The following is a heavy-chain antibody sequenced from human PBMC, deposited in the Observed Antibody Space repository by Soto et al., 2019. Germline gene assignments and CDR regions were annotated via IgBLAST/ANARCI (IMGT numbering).Heavy chain of an antibody. CDR3: ASLPSFYYGSGYGMDV. Sequence: QVQLVQSGTEVKKPGSSVKVSCKASGGTFRSNAISWVRQAPGQGLEWMGGLIPIFGTTNYAQEFQGRVTITADESASTAYMELSSLRSDDTAVYYCASLPSFYYGSGYGMDVWGQGTTVTVSS. V-gene: IGHV1-69*01. CDR2: LIPIFGTT. J-gene: IGHJ6*02. D-gene: IGHD3-10*01. CDR1: GGTFRSNA.